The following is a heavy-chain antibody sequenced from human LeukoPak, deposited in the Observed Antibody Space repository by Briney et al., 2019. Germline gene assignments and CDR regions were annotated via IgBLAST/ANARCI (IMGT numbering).Heavy chain of an antibody. V-gene: IGHV4-59*08. CDR1: GGSISSYY. D-gene: IGHD3-10*01. CDR2: IYYSGST. Sequence: SETLSLTCTVSGGSISSYYWSWIRQPPGKGLEWIGYIYYSGSTNYNPSLKSRVTISVDTSKNQFSLKLSSVTAADTAVYYCARSIWLGELLPDYWGQGTLVTVSS. J-gene: IGHJ4*02. CDR3: ARSIWLGELLPDY.